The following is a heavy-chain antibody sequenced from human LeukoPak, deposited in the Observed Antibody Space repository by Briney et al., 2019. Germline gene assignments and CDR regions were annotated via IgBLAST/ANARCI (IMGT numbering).Heavy chain of an antibody. V-gene: IGHV4-30-2*06. CDR2: IYDRGPA. Sequence: PSETLSLTRTVSGYAITSGGFSWNWIRQSPGKGLEWIGCIYDRGPAYYNPSLKSRFTISVDRPKNQFFLNVTSLTAADTAVYFCARSRQASGLFNSWGQGTLVVVSS. CDR1: GYAITSGGFS. J-gene: IGHJ5*01. D-gene: IGHD3-10*01. CDR3: ARSRQASGLFNS.